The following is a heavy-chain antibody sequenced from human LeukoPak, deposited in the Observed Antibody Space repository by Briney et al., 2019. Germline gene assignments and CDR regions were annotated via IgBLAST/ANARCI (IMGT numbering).Heavy chain of an antibody. V-gene: IGHV4-59*01. CDR1: GGSISSYY. CDR2: IYYSGST. D-gene: IGHD5-18*01. CDR3: ARGVQLWSNRYYYYYMDV. Sequence: PSETLSLTCTVSGGSISSYYWSWIRQPPGKGLEWIGYIYYSGSTNYNPSLKSRVTISVDTSKNQFSLKLNSVTAADTAVYYCARGVQLWSNRYYYYYMDVWGKGTTVTVSS. J-gene: IGHJ6*03.